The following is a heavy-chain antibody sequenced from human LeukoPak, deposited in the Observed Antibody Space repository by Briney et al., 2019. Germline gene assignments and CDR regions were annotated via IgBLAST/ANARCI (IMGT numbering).Heavy chain of an antibody. D-gene: IGHD1-26*01. CDR3: ARTRYSGSYYDY. J-gene: IGHJ4*02. Sequence: ASVKVSCKASGYTFTGYYMHWVRQAPGQGLEWMGWINPNSGGTNYAQKFQGRVTMTRDTSISTAYMELSRLRSDDTVVYYCARTRYSGSYYDYWGQGTLVTVSS. CDR1: GYTFTGYY. CDR2: INPNSGGT. V-gene: IGHV1-2*02.